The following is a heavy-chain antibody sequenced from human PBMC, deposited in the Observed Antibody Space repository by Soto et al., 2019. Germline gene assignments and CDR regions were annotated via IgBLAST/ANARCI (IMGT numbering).Heavy chain of an antibody. Sequence: SSVKIYCTASRGTFSSYAISGVRQAPGQGLEWMGGITPIFGTANYAQKFQGRVTITADESTSTAYMELSGLRSDSAAVYYCARGGGIVVVTAPYDHWGQGTLVTVSS. V-gene: IGHV1-69*13. CDR3: ARGGGIVVVTAPYDH. CDR2: ITPIFGTA. D-gene: IGHD2-21*02. CDR1: RGTFSSYA. J-gene: IGHJ4*02.